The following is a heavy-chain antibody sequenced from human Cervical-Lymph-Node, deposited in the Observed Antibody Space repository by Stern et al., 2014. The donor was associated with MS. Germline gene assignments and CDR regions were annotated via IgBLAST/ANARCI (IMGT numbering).Heavy chain of an antibody. J-gene: IGHJ4*02. CDR2: IYGDGSST. Sequence: EVQLEESGGGFVQPGGSLRLSCAASGFTFSSHWMHWVRQAPGKGLVWVSRIYGDGSSTKSADAVKGRFTISRDNAKSTLYLQMNSLRAEDSAVYYCARDAWPAASGPLIDYWGRGTLVTVSS. CDR1: GFTFSSHW. CDR3: ARDAWPAASGPLIDY. V-gene: IGHV3-74*03. D-gene: IGHD6-13*01.